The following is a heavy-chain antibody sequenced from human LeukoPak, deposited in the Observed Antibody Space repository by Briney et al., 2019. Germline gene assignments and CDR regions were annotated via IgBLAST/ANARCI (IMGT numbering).Heavy chain of an antibody. Sequence: SETLSLTCAVYGGSFSGYYWSWIRQPPGKGLEWIGEINHSGSTNYNPSLKSRVTISVDTSKNQFSLKLSSVTAADTAVYYCARTGYNWNYEIYFDYWGQGTLVTVSS. J-gene: IGHJ4*02. V-gene: IGHV4-34*01. CDR3: ARTGYNWNYEIYFDY. CDR2: INHSGST. CDR1: GGSFSGYY. D-gene: IGHD1-7*01.